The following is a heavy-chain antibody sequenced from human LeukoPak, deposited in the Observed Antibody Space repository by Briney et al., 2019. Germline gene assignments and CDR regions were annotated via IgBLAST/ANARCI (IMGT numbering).Heavy chain of an antibody. V-gene: IGHV3-21*01. Sequence: PGGSLRLSCAASGFTFSSYSMNWVRQAPGKGLEWVSSISSSSSYIYYADSVKGRFTISRDNAKNSLYLQMNSLRAEDTAVYYCARDLAAGTAFDYWGQGTLVTLSS. D-gene: IGHD6-13*01. CDR3: ARDLAAGTAFDY. CDR2: ISSSSSYI. J-gene: IGHJ4*02. CDR1: GFTFSSYS.